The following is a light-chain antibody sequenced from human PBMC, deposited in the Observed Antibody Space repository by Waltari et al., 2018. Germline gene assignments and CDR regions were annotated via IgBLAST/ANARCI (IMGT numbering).Light chain of an antibody. CDR3: QQDSSTPLT. J-gene: IGKJ4*01. V-gene: IGKV1-27*01. CDR2: AAS. Sequence: DIQMTQSPSSLSASLGDRVTVTCRASQGIHTELSWYQQKPGKVPTLLIYAASTLQTGVSNRFSGSGAGTDFTLAIVSLQPEYVAVYYCQQDSSTPLTFGGGTKVEI. CDR1: QGIHTE.